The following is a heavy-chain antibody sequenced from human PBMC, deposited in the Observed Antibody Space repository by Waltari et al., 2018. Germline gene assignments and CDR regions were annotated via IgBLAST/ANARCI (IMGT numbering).Heavy chain of an antibody. J-gene: IGHJ2*01. CDR2: IDSGGST. Sequence: EVQLVESGGGLIQPGGSLRLSCAASGFTVSSNYMSWVRQAPGKGLEWVSVIDSGGSTYYADSVKGRFTISRDNSKNTLYLQMNSLRAEDTAVYYCARDICSGGSCHGYFDLWGRGTLVTVSS. V-gene: IGHV3-53*01. CDR3: ARDICSGGSCHGYFDL. D-gene: IGHD2-15*01. CDR1: GFTVSSNY.